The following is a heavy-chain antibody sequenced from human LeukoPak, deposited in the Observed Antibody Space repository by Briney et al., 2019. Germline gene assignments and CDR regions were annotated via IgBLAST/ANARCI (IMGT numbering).Heavy chain of an antibody. Sequence: GASVTVSYMASGYTFTDYYMHGVRQAPGQGLEGMGWINPDSGGTNYAQKFQDRVTITRDTSISTAYMELSRLRSDDTAVYYCARAPPAATVTFFDYWGQGTLVTVSS. CDR2: INPDSGGT. CDR1: GYTFTDYY. CDR3: ARAPPAATVTFFDY. J-gene: IGHJ4*02. V-gene: IGHV1-2*02. D-gene: IGHD4-11*01.